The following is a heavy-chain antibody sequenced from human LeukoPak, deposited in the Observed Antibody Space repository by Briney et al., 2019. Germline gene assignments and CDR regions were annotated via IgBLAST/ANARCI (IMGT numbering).Heavy chain of an antibody. CDR3: VRGGDYGDTNWFDP. CDR2: ISGSGGSS. J-gene: IGHJ5*02. D-gene: IGHD4-17*01. CDR1: GFTFSSYA. V-gene: IGHV3-23*01. Sequence: GGSLRLSCAASGFTFSSYAMSWVRQAPGKGLEWVSAISGSGGSSYYADSVKGRFTISRDNSKNTVYLHMNTLSTEDTAVYYCVRGGDYGDTNWFDPWGQGTLVTVSS.